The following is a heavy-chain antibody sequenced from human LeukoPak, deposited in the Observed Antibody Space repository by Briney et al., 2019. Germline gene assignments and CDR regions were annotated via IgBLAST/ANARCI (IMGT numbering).Heavy chain of an antibody. CDR3: ARAGNYDILTGYPDAFDI. CDR2: IYHSGST. CDR1: GGSISSSNW. Sequence: TSGTLSLTCAVSGGSISSSNWWSWVRQPPGKGLAWIGEIYHSGSTNYNPSLKSRVTISVDKSKNQFSLKLSSVTAADTAVYYCARAGNYDILTGYPDAFDIWGQGTMVTVSS. V-gene: IGHV4-4*02. D-gene: IGHD3-9*01. J-gene: IGHJ3*02.